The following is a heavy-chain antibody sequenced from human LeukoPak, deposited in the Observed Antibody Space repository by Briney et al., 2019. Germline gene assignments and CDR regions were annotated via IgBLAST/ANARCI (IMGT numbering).Heavy chain of an antibody. V-gene: IGHV3-53*01. J-gene: IGHJ2*01. CDR1: GFTVSTNY. D-gene: IGHD3-16*01. CDR2: IYRDGDT. Sequence: PGGSLRLSCAASGFTVSTNYMSWVRQAPGKGLEWVSVIYRDGDTYYADSVKGRFTISRDSSKNILYLQMNSLRAEDTAVYYCARGVFDRGLQWYFDLWGRGTVITVSS. CDR3: ARGVFDRGLQWYFDL.